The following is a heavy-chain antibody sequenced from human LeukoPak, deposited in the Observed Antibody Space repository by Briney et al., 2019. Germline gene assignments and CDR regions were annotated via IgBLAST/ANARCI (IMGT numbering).Heavy chain of an antibody. J-gene: IGHJ4*02. CDR2: INPSGGST. CDR1: GYTFTSYY. Sequence: GASVKVSCKASGYTFTSYYMHWVRQAPGQWLEWMGIINPSGGSTSYAQKFQGRVTMTRDTSTSTVYMELSSLRSEDTAVYYCARDFYYDSSGYSLDYWGQGTLVTVSS. D-gene: IGHD3-22*01. CDR3: ARDFYYDSSGYSLDY. V-gene: IGHV1-46*01.